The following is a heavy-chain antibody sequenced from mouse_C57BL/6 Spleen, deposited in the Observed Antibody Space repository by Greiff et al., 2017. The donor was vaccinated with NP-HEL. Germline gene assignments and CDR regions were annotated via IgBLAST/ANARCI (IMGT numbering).Heavy chain of an antibody. CDR1: GYTFTSYW. CDR2: IDPSDSYT. J-gene: IGHJ3*01. CDR3: ARKGDDYVPFAY. V-gene: IGHV1-69*01. D-gene: IGHD2-4*01. Sequence: QVQLKQPGAELVMPGASVKLSCKASGYTFTSYWMHWVKQRPGQGLEWIGEIDPSDSYTNYNQKFKGKSTLTVDKSSSTAYMQLSSLTSEDSAVYYCARKGDDYVPFAYWGQGTLVTVSA.